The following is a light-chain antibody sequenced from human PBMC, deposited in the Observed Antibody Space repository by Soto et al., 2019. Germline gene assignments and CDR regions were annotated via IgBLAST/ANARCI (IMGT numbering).Light chain of an antibody. CDR3: QQYDNLSSR. CDR2: DAS. CDR1: QDISNY. V-gene: IGKV1-33*01. J-gene: IGKJ3*01. Sequence: DIPMTQSPSSLSASVGDRVTITCQASQDISNYLNWYQQKPGKAPKLLIYDASNLETGVPSRFSGSGSGTDFTFTISSLQPEDIATYYCQQYDNLSSRFGPGTKVDIK.